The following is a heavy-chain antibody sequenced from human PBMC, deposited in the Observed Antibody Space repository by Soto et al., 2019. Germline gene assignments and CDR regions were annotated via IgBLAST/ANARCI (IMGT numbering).Heavy chain of an antibody. V-gene: IGHV3-33*01. CDR3: ARDDGKAVTSTGYFDY. J-gene: IGHJ4*02. CDR2: IWHDGFNK. CDR1: GFTFSNYG. D-gene: IGHD6-19*01. Sequence: LRLSCAASGFTFSNYGMHWVRQAPGKGLEWVAVIWHDGFNKFYGDSVKGRFAISRDNSQNALYLQMSSLRADDTALYYCARDDGKAVTSTGYFDYWGQGTPVTVSS.